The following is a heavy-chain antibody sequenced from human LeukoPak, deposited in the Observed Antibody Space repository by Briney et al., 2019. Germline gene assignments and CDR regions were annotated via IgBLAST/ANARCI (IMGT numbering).Heavy chain of an antibody. CDR2: ISGSGGST. J-gene: IGHJ5*02. Sequence: PGGSLRLSCAASGFTLSSYAMNWVRQAPGKGLEWVSAISGSGGSTYYADSVKGRFTISRDNSKNTLYLQMNSLRAEDTAVYYCAKDRGSGRRNWFDPWGQGTLVTVSS. CDR3: AKDRGSGRRNWFDP. V-gene: IGHV3-23*01. CDR1: GFTLSSYA. D-gene: IGHD3-10*01.